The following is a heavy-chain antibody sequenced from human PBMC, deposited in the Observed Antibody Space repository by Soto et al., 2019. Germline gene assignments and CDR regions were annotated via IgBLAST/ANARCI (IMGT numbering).Heavy chain of an antibody. CDR3: ARDAGPITRLRGDVDV. CDR2: IRAKAFSGTT. J-gene: IGHJ6*02. Sequence: EVQLVESGGGLVQPGRSLTLSCAGSGFIFGDYALAWFRQSPEKGLEWVGFIRAKAFSGTTEYAASVEGRFTISRDYLKIIGLLEMNGLQAEDTAVYCGARDAGPITRLRGDVDVWGGGTTVTVSS. D-gene: IGHD3-10*01. CDR1: GFIFGDYA. V-gene: IGHV3-49*03.